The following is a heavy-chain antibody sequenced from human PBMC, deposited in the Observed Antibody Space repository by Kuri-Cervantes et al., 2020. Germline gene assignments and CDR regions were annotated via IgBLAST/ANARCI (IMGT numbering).Heavy chain of an antibody. Sequence: SETLSLTCTVSGGSVSSGSYYWSWIRQPPGKGLEWIGSIYHSGSTYYNPSLKNRVTISVDTSKNQFSLKLSSVTAADTAVYYCAVGAGHNWFDPWGQGTLVTVSS. V-gene: IGHV4-61*01. D-gene: IGHD3-16*01. CDR2: IYHSGST. CDR3: AVGAGHNWFDP. CDR1: GGSVSSGSYY. J-gene: IGHJ5*02.